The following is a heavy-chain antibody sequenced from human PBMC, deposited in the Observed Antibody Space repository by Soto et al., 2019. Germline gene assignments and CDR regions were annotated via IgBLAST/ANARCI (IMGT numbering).Heavy chain of an antibody. CDR2: IKSKTDGGTT. V-gene: IGHV3-15*01. CDR3: TTDQATVVTGGFDY. Sequence: EVQLVESGGGLVKPGGSLRLSCAASGFTFSNAWMSWVRQAPGKGLEWVGRIKSKTDGGTTDYAAPVKGRFTISRDDSKNTLYLQMNSLKSEDTAVYYCTTDQATVVTGGFDYWGQGTLVTVSS. D-gene: IGHD4-17*01. J-gene: IGHJ4*02. CDR1: GFTFSNAW.